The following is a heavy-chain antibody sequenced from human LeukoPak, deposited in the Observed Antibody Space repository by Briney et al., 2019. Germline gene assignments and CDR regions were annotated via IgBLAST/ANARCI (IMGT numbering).Heavy chain of an antibody. CDR3: ARADFVKWWFDP. CDR2: IYSGGST. CDR1: GFTVSSNY. Sequence: GGSLRLSCAASGFTVSSNYMSWGRQAPGKGLEGVSVIYSGGSTYYADSVKRRFTISRYNSKNTLYLQMNSLSAEDTAVYYCARADFVKWWFDPWGQGTLVTVSS. V-gene: IGHV3-66*02. J-gene: IGHJ5*02. D-gene: IGHD1-26*01.